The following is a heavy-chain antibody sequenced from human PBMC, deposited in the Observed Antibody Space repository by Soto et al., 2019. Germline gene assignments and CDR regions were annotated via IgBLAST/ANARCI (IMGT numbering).Heavy chain of an antibody. CDR1: GGSISSGDYY. CDR3: ARDSLVVYYDSSGYFDY. D-gene: IGHD3-22*01. Sequence: SETLSLTCTVSGGSISSGDYYWSWIRQPPGKGLEWIGYIYYSGSTYYNPSLKSRVTISVDTSKNQFSLRAEDTAVYYCARDSLVVYYDSSGYFDYWGQGTLVTVSS. V-gene: IGHV4-30-4*02. J-gene: IGHJ4*02. CDR2: IYYSGST.